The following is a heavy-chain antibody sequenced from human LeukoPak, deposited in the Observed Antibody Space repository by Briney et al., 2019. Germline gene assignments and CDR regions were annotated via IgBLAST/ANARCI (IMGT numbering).Heavy chain of an antibody. CDR1: GGSFSGYY. V-gene: IGHV4-34*01. CDR3: ARGRETVAGTYYFDY. Sequence: PSETLSLTCAVYGGSFSGYYWSWIRQPPGKGLEWIGEINHSGSTNYNPSLKSRVTISVDTSKNQFSLKLSSVTAVDTAVYYCARGRETVAGTYYFDYWGQGTLVTVSS. J-gene: IGHJ4*02. CDR2: INHSGST. D-gene: IGHD6-19*01.